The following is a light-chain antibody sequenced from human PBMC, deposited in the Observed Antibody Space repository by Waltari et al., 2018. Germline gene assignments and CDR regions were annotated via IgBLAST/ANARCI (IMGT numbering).Light chain of an antibody. CDR1: TSDVGKYNL. V-gene: IGLV2-23*01. J-gene: IGLJ3*02. CDR2: DGN. Sequence: QSALTQTAAVSGSPGQSITISCTGTTSDVGKYNLVSWYQQHPGKAPTLIIYDGNKRPSGVSNRFSGSKSGNTASLTISGLQAADEAEYYCCSYAGSAISVFGGGTKLTVL. CDR3: CSYAGSAISV.